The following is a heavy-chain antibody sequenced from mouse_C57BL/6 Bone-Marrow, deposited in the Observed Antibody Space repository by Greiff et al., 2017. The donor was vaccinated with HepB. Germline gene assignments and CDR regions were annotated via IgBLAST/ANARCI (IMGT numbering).Heavy chain of an antibody. CDR1: GYAFSSSW. D-gene: IGHD1-1*01. CDR2: IYPGDGDT. J-gene: IGHJ3*01. V-gene: IGHV1-82*01. Sequence: VQLQQSGPELVKPGASVKISCKASGYAFSSSWLNWVKQRPGKGLEWIGRIYPGDGDTNYNGKFKGKATLTADKSSSTAYMQLSSLTSEDSAVYFCAKSYGSLAYWGQGTLVTVSA. CDR3: AKSYGSLAY.